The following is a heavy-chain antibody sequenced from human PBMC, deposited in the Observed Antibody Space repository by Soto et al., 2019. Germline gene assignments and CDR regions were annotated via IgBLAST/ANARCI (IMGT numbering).Heavy chain of an antibody. D-gene: IGHD3-16*01. J-gene: IGHJ5*02. CDR3: AKSGGGGYRFFDP. CDR1: EFTFSSYS. V-gene: IGHV3-30-3*01. Sequence: PGGSLGLSCAASEFTFSSYSMHWVRQASGKGLEWVSAISFDGSTKYYADSVKGRFTISRDNSKNTLYLQMNSLRAEDTAVYYCAKSGGGGYRFFDPWGQGALVTVS. CDR2: ISFDGSTK.